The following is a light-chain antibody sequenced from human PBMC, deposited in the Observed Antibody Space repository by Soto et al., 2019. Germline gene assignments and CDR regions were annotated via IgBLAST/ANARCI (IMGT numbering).Light chain of an antibody. Sequence: SYELTQPLSVSVAPGQTARITCGGNNIGSKNVHWYQQKPGQAPVLVIYRDRNRPSGIPERFSGSNSGNTATLTIRRAQAGDEADYYCQVWDSSTAWVFGGGTKLTVL. J-gene: IGLJ3*02. CDR3: QVWDSSTAWV. CDR2: RDR. CDR1: NIGSKN. V-gene: IGLV3-9*01.